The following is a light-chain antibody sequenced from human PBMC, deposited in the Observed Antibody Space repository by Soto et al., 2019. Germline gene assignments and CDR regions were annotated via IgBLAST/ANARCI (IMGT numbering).Light chain of an antibody. Sequence: DIQMTQSPSTLSASVGDTVTITCRASQNIKTWLAWHQQKPGKAPKLLIFDASTLESGVPSRFSGSGSGTDFTLTINSLPPDDFATYYCQQYNSYSPLFGQGTKVEIK. CDR3: QQYNSYSPL. CDR1: QNIKTW. V-gene: IGKV1-5*01. J-gene: IGKJ1*01. CDR2: DAS.